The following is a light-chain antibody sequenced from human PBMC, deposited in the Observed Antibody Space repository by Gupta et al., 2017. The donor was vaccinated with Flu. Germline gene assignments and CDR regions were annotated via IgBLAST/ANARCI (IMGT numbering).Light chain of an antibody. CDR3: QQYDNWPPIT. V-gene: IGKV3-15*01. CDR2: GAS. CDR1: RSVSTN. J-gene: IGKJ5*01. Sequence: GTLSVSPGERATLSCKASRSVSTNLAWYQQKPGLAPRLLMYGASTRATGTPARFSGSGSGTEFTLTISSLQSEDFAVYYCQQYDNWPPITFGQGTRLEIK.